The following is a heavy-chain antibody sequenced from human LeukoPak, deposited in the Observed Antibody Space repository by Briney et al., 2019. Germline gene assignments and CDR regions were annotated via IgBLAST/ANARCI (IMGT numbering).Heavy chain of an antibody. Sequence: GESLKISCQGSGYRFTSYWIGWVRQMPGKGLEWMGIIYPGDSDTKYSPSFQGQVTISADKSISTTYLQWSSLKASDTAMYYCARRSTMTTIDYWGQGTLVPVSS. V-gene: IGHV5-51*01. D-gene: IGHD4-17*01. CDR1: GYRFTSYW. CDR3: ARRSTMTTIDY. CDR2: IYPGDSDT. J-gene: IGHJ4*02.